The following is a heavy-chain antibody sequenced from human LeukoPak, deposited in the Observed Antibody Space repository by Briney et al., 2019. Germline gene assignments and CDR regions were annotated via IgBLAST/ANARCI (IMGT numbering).Heavy chain of an antibody. CDR3: AKDSGSTMVRGVMYFDY. Sequence: GGALRIACAASGFAFDNYAMSWIRQVPGKCQELPSAISDSGANTYDIDSVKGRFTISRDNSKSTLYLQISSLRAEDTAVYYCAKDSGSTMVRGVMYFDYWGQGTLVTV. J-gene: IGHJ4*02. CDR1: GFAFDNYA. D-gene: IGHD3-10*01. V-gene: IGHV3-23*01. CDR2: ISDSGANT.